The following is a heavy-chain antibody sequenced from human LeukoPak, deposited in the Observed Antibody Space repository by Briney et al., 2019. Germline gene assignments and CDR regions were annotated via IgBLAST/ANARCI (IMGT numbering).Heavy chain of an antibody. CDR2: IIPIFGTA. J-gene: IGHJ6*03. V-gene: IGHV1-69*13. D-gene: IGHD2-2*01. CDR3: ARNIVVVPEVDYYYYMDV. Sequence: SVKVSCKASGGAFSRYAISWVRQAPGQGLEWMGGIIPIFGTANFAQKFQGRVTITADESTSTAYMELSSLRSEDTAVYYCARNIVVVPEVDYYYYMDVWGKGTTDTVSS. CDR1: GGAFSRYA.